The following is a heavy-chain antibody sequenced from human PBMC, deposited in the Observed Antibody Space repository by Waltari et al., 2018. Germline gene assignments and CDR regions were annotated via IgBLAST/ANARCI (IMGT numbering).Heavy chain of an antibody. V-gene: IGHV4-34*01. D-gene: IGHD2-2*01. CDR3: ARWPSTQYEF. CDR1: GGSLSGFY. CDR2: IYYSGDV. Sequence: QVQLQQWGASLLKPSETLSLPGAVYGGSLSGFYWSWIRQPPGKGLEWIGEIYYSGDVNYNPSLKSRLTISVDTSKNQFSLKLTSVTAADTAVYYCARWPSTQYEFWGQGTLVTVSS. J-gene: IGHJ4*02.